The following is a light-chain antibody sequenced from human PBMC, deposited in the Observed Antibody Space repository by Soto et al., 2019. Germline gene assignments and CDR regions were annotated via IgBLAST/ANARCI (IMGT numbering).Light chain of an antibody. J-gene: IGLJ1*01. V-gene: IGLV2-14*01. Sequence: QSALTQPASVSGSPGQSITISCTGTSSDVGGYNYVSWYQQHPGKAPKLIIFEVNSRPSGISSRFSGSKSGNTASLTISGLQAEDEAEYYCSSYTSRSTLVXGTGTRSPS. CDR1: SSDVGGYNY. CDR3: SSYTSRSTLV. CDR2: EVN.